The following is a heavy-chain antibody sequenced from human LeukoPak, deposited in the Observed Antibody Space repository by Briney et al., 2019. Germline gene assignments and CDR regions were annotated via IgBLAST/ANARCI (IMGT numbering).Heavy chain of an antibody. V-gene: IGHV3-23*01. Sequence: PGGSLRLSCAASGFNFRDAAMTWVRQVPGKGLEWVSLIASNGANSYYAESVKGRFSISRDNSKNMLSLQMNSLRVEDTARYYCAKDIQLSTWGLGTVVTVSS. CDR2: IASNGANS. CDR1: GFNFRDAA. D-gene: IGHD5-24*01. CDR3: AKDIQLST. J-gene: IGHJ3*01.